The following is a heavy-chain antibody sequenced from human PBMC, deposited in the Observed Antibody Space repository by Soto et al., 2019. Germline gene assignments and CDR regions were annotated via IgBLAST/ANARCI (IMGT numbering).Heavy chain of an antibody. CDR3: ARGQSPRGLKGTGWFDP. J-gene: IGHJ5*02. CDR2: IYHSGST. D-gene: IGHD3-10*01. CDR1: GGSISSGGYS. Sequence: QLQLQESGSGLVKPSQTLSLTCAVSGGSISSGGYSWSWIRQPPGKGLEWIGDIYHSGSTYYNPSLKSRVTIPVDRSKNQFSLKLSSVTAADTAVYYCARGQSPRGLKGTGWFDPWGQGTLVTVSS. V-gene: IGHV4-30-2*01.